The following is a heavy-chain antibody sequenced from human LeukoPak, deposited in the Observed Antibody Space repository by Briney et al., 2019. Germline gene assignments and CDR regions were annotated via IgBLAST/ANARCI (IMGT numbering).Heavy chain of an antibody. CDR2: ITSSSTTI. D-gene: IGHD3-22*01. CDR1: GFTLSSYS. V-gene: IGHV3-48*02. CDR3: ARERLSDYYDSSGFYP. J-gene: IGHJ5*02. Sequence: GGSLRLSCSASGFTLSSYSMNWVRQAPGKGLEWLSYITSSSTTIYYADSVRGRFTVSRDNAKNSLYLQMNSLRDEDTAVYYCARERLSDYYDSSGFYPWGQGTLVTVSS.